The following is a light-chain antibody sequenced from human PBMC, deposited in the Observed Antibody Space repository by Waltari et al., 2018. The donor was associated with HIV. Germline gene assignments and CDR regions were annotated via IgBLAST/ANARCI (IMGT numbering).Light chain of an antibody. CDR2: GNS. Sequence: QSVLTQPPSVSGAPGQRVPISCTGSSSNIGPGYDVHWYQQLPGTAPKLLIYGNSNRPSGVPDRVSGSKSGTSASLAITGLQAEDEADYYCQSYDSSLKVVFGGGTKLTVL. CDR3: QSYDSSLKVV. J-gene: IGLJ2*01. CDR1: SSNIGPGYD. V-gene: IGLV1-40*01.